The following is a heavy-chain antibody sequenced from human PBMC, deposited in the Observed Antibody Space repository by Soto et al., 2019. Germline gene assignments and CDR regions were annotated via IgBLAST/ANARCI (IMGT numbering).Heavy chain of an antibody. V-gene: IGHV3-30-3*01. J-gene: IGHJ4*02. Sequence: QVQLVESGGGVVQPGRSLRLSCAASGFILSNYVMYWVRQAPGKGLEWVAFMSYDGTTKYYADSVKGRFTISRDNSKNTLYLQMNSLRPEDTGVYYCAREVLWSRYFDYWGQGTRVTVSS. CDR2: MSYDGTTK. D-gene: IGHD3-10*01. CDR3: AREVLWSRYFDY. CDR1: GFILSNYV.